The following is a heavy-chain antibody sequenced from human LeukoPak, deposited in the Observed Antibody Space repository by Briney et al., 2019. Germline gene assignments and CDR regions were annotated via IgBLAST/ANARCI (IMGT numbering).Heavy chain of an antibody. CDR1: GYSFTSYW. CDR3: ARSPAIAAAGTQKYYYYYGMDV. D-gene: IGHD6-13*01. J-gene: IGHJ6*02. Sequence: GESLKISCKGSGYSFTSYWIGWVRQMPGKGLEWMGIIYPGDSDTRYSPSFQGQVTISADKSISTAYLQWSSLKASDTAMYYCARSPAIAAAGTQKYYYYYGMDVWGQGTTVTASS. V-gene: IGHV5-51*01. CDR2: IYPGDSDT.